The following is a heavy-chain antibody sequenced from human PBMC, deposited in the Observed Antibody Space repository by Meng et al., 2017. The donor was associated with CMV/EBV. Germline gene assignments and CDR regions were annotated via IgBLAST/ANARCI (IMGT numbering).Heavy chain of an antibody. CDR1: GYTFTSYY. V-gene: IGHV1-46*01. CDR3: ARDSITRPWDYYYGMDV. Sequence: ASVKVSCKASGYTFTSYYMHWVRQAPGQGLEWMGIINPGGGSTSYAQKFQGRVTMTRDTSTSTVYMELSSLRSEDTAVYYCARDSITRPWDYYYGMDVWGQGTTVTVSS. CDR2: INPGGGST. J-gene: IGHJ6*02. D-gene: IGHD3-16*01.